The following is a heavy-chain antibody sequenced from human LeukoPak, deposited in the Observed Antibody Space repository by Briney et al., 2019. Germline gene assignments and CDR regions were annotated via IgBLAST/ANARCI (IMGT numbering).Heavy chain of an antibody. CDR1: GYTFTSYY. CDR2: INPSGGST. J-gene: IGHJ4*02. V-gene: IGHV1-46*01. D-gene: IGHD3-3*01. CDR3: ARDPKYDFWSGPSDY. Sequence: ASVKVSCKASGYTFTSYYMHWVRQAPGQGLEWMGIINPSGGSTSYAQKFQGRVTMTRDTSISTAYMELSRLRSDDTAVYYCARDPKYDFWSGPSDYWGQGTLVTVSS.